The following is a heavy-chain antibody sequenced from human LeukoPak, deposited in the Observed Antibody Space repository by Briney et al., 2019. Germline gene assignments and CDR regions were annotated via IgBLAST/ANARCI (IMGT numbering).Heavy chain of an antibody. D-gene: IGHD3-22*01. J-gene: IGHJ3*01. CDR3: AKVDGSKIVVVIIYAFDV. Sequence: GGSLRLSCAASGFTFSGHNMNWVRQAPGKGLEWISFVSISSGTIYYADSVNGRFRISRDNAKSSLDLEMNSLRAEDTAVYYCAKVDGSKIVVVIIYAFDVWGQGTMVTVSS. CDR2: VSISSGTI. CDR1: GFTFSGHN. V-gene: IGHV3-48*04.